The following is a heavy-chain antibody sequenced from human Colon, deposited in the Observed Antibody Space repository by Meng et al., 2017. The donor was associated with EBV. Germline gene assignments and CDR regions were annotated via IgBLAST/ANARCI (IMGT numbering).Heavy chain of an antibody. J-gene: IGHJ4*02. D-gene: IGHD1-26*01. V-gene: IGHV4-34*01. Sequence: RQHQRAPDPFNLSETMSLTCAFYGGSFSNHYWSWIRQPPGKGLEWIGEINHSGSTSYNPSLKSRVTISVDTAKNQFSLKMSSVTAADTAVYYCARLIVGSLSTFDYWGQGALVTVSS. CDR3: ARLIVGSLSTFDY. CDR1: GGSFSNHY. CDR2: INHSGST.